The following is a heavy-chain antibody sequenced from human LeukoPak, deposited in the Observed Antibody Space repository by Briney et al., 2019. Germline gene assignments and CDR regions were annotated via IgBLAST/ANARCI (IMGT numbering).Heavy chain of an antibody. CDR3: ARSYSSSGGAVPWFDP. Sequence: GASVKVSCKASGGSFSSDAISWVRQAPGQGLEWMGRIIPILGIANYAQKFQGRVTITADKSTSTAYMELSSLRSEDTAVYYCARSYSSSGGAVPWFDPWGQGTLVTVSS. CDR2: IIPILGIA. CDR1: GGSFSSDA. D-gene: IGHD6-6*01. V-gene: IGHV1-69*04. J-gene: IGHJ5*02.